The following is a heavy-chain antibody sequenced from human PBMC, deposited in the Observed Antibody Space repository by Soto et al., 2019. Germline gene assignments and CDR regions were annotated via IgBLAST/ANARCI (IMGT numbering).Heavy chain of an antibody. CDR3: ARGGSSSDY. D-gene: IGHD6-6*01. CDR2: MNPNSGNT. Sequence: QVQLVQSGAEVKKPGSSVKVSCKASGGTFSSYAISWVRQAPGQGLEWMGWMNPNSGNTGYAQKFQGRVTMTRNTSISTAYMELSSLRSEDTAVYYCARGGSSSDYWGQGTLVTVSS. V-gene: IGHV1-8*02. CDR1: GGTFSSYA. J-gene: IGHJ4*02.